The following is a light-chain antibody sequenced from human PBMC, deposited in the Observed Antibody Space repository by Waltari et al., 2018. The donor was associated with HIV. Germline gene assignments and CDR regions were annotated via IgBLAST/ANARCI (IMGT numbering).Light chain of an antibody. CDR3: NSYATGSAWV. Sequence: QSALPQPASVSGSPGQPITISCTGTSSDVGSYNLVSWYQQHPGKAPKLMIYEVTKRPSGVSNRFSGSKSGNTASLTISGLQAEDEADYYCNSYATGSAWVFGGGTKLTVL. V-gene: IGLV2-23*02. J-gene: IGLJ3*02. CDR1: SSDVGSYNL. CDR2: EVT.